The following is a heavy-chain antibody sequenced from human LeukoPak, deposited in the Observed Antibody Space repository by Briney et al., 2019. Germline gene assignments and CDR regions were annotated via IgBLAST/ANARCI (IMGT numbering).Heavy chain of an antibody. V-gene: IGHV4-30-4*08. CDR3: AVERDSSGSYY. CDR1: GGSISSGGYY. CDR2: IYYSGST. D-gene: IGHD3-22*01. J-gene: IGHJ4*02. Sequence: SETLSLTCTVSGGSISSGGYYWSWIRQHPGKGLEWIGYIYYSGSTYYNPSLKSRVTISVDTSKNQFSLKLSSVTAADTAVYYCAVERDSSGSYYWGQGTLVTVSS.